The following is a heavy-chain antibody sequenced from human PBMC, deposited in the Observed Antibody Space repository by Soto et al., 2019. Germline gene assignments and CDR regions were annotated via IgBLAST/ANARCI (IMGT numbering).Heavy chain of an antibody. CDR2: INPGNGNT. D-gene: IGHD2-21*02. V-gene: IGHV1-3*01. CDR1: GYIFRSFS. CDR3: VQSRCGGDCLQSYSSHSYYGLDV. Sequence: SVKVSCKASGYIFRSFSMHWVRQAPGQRLEWMGWINPGNGNTKYSQKFQGRLTITKDTSKNQVVLAMTNVDPVDTATYYCVQSRCGGDCLQSYSSHSYYGLDVWGQGTTVTVSS. J-gene: IGHJ6*02.